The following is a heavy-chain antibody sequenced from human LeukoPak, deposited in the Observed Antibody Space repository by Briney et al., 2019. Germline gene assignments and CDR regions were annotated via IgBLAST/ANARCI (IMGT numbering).Heavy chain of an antibody. CDR1: GYTFTNFD. D-gene: IGHD6-13*01. CDR3: ARAPMGAAALY. Sequence: ASVKVSCKASGYTFTNFDIDWVRQAPGQGLEWMGWMNPVSGNAGSAQKFQGRVTLTRDTSISTAYMELSSLRSDDTAFYYCARAPMGAAALYWGQGTLVTVSS. V-gene: IGHV1-8*01. J-gene: IGHJ4*02. CDR2: MNPVSGNA.